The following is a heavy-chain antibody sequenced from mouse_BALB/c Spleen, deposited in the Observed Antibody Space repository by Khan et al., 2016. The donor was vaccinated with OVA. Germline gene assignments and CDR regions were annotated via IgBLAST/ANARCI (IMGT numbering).Heavy chain of an antibody. V-gene: IGHV5-6*01. CDR1: GFIFSSYG. J-gene: IGHJ4*01. Sequence: EVELVESGGDLVKPGGSLKLSCAASGFIFSSYGMSWVRQTPDRRLECVATISSGGSFTYYSDSVKGRFTISRDNAKNTLSLQMSSLRSEDTAMFYCTRFITSTTGDFYAMYYWGQGTSVTVSS. CDR2: ISSGGSFT. CDR3: TRFITSTTGDFYAMYY. D-gene: IGHD1-2*01.